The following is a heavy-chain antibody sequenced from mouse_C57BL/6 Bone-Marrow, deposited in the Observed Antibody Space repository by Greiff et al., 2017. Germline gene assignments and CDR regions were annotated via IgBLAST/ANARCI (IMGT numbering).Heavy chain of an antibody. CDR1: GFTFSSYG. CDR3: ARRDGYDYAMDY. J-gene: IGHJ4*01. D-gene: IGHD2-2*01. CDR2: ISSGGSYT. Sequence: EVHLVESGGDLVKPGGSLKLSCAASGFTFSSYGMSWVRPTPDKRLEWVATISSGGSYTYYPDSVKGRFTISRDEAKNTLYLQMRSLKSEDTDMYYGARRDGYDYAMDYWGQGTSVTVSS. V-gene: IGHV5-6*01.